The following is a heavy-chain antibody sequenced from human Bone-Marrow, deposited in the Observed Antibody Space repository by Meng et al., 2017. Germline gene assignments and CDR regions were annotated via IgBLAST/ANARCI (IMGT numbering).Heavy chain of an antibody. J-gene: IGHJ4*02. CDR1: GGSFSAYD. CDR3: RLAYCMGDCVDY. V-gene: IGHV4-34*01. CDR2: INHSGST. Sequence: QVQVQQWGAGLLKPSETLSLPCAFYGGSFSAYDWRWIRQPPGKGLEWLGQINHSGSTNDNPSLKSRVTISIDTSRNQLSLKLSSVTAADTAVYYCRLAYCMGDCVDYWGQGTLVTVSS. D-gene: IGHD2-21*01.